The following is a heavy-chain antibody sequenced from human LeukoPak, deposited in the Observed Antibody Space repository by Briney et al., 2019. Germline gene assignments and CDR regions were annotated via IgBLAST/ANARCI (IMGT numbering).Heavy chain of an antibody. J-gene: IGHJ4*02. D-gene: IGHD3-22*01. V-gene: IGHV1-8*01. CDR3: ARGPEGGSGYYSAPFEY. CDR2: MNPNSGNT. CDR1: GYTFTSFD. Sequence: SVKVSCKASGYTFTSFDINWVRQAPGQGLEWMGWMNPNSGNTDYAQKFQGRVTMTRDSSISTAYMELSSLRSEDTAVYYCARGPEGGSGYYSAPFEYWGQGTLVTVSS.